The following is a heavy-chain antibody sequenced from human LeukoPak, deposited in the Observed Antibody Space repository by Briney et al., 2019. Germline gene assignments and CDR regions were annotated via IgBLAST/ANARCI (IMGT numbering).Heavy chain of an antibody. J-gene: IGHJ4*02. D-gene: IGHD6-19*01. CDR2: ISYDGSNK. V-gene: IGHV3-30-3*01. CDR3: AKGDSSGWYYFDY. Sequence: GGSLRLSCAASGFTFSSYAMHWVRQAPGKGLEWVAVISYDGSNKYYADSVKGRFTISRDNSKNTLYLQMNSLRAEDTAVYYCAKGDSSGWYYFDYWGQGTLVTVSS. CDR1: GFTFSSYA.